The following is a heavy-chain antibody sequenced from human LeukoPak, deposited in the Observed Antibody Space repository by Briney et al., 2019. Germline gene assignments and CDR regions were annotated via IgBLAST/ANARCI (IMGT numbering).Heavy chain of an antibody. CDR3: ARDSGYVSSGYYYPDDY. D-gene: IGHD3-22*01. CDR1: GFTFSSYS. Sequence: GGSLRLSCAASGFTFSSYSMNWVRQAPGKGLEWVSSISSSSSYIYYSDSVKGRFTISRDNAKNSLYLQMNSLRAEDTAVYYCARDSGYVSSGYYYPDDYWGQGTLVTVSS. V-gene: IGHV3-21*01. J-gene: IGHJ4*02. CDR2: ISSSSSYI.